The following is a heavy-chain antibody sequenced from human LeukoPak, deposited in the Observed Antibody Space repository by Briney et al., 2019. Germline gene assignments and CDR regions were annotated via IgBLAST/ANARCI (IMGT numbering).Heavy chain of an antibody. D-gene: IGHD3-10*01. CDR2: MNPNSGNT. CDR1: GYTFTSYD. CDR3: ARGRRLNYGSGTYPLYYFDF. V-gene: IGHV1-8*02. J-gene: IGHJ4*02. Sequence: ASVKVSCKASGYTFTSYDINWVRQATGQGLEWMGWMNPNSGNTGYAQKFQGRVTMTRSTSISTAYMELSSLRSEDTAVYYCARGRRLNYGSGTYPLYYFDFWGQGTLVTVSS.